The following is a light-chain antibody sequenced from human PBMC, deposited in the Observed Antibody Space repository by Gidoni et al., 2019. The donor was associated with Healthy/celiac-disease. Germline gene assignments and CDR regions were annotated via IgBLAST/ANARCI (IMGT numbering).Light chain of an antibody. J-gene: IGKJ5*01. Sequence: DIQMTQSPSTLSASVGDRVTITCRASQSISSWLAWYQQKTGKAPKLLIYKASSLERGGPSRFSGSGSGTEFTLTISSLQPDDFATYYCQQYNSYSITFGQGTRLEIK. CDR2: KAS. V-gene: IGKV1-5*03. CDR3: QQYNSYSIT. CDR1: QSISSW.